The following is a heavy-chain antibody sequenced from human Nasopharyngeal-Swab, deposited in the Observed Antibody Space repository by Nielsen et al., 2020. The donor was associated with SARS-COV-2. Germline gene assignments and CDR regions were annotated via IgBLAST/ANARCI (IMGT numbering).Heavy chain of an antibody. D-gene: IGHD6-19*01. CDR1: GYTFTSYA. CDR2: INAGNGNT. Sequence: ASVKVSCKASGYTFTSYAMHWVRPAPGQRLEWMGWINAGNGNTKYSQKFQGRVTITRDTSASTAYMELSSLRSEDTSVYYCARGSYSSGWHTTDDAFDIWGQGTMVTVSS. CDR3: ARGSYSSGWHTTDDAFDI. J-gene: IGHJ3*02. V-gene: IGHV1-3*01.